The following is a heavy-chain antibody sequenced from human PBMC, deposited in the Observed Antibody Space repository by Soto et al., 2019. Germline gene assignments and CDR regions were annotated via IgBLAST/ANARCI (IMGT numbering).Heavy chain of an antibody. J-gene: IGHJ5*02. Sequence: ASVKVSCKASGYTFTSYAMHWVRQAPGQRLEWMGWINAGNGNTKYSQKFQGRVTITRDTSASTAYMELSSLRSEDTAVYYCARDGDARYRFAPWGQGTLVIGSS. CDR2: INAGNGNT. CDR3: ARDGDARYRFAP. D-gene: IGHD3-9*01. CDR1: GYTFTSYA. V-gene: IGHV1-3*01.